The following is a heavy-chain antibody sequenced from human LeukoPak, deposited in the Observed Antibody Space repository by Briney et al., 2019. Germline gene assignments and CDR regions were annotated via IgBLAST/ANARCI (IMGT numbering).Heavy chain of an antibody. D-gene: IGHD5-12*01. V-gene: IGHV3-48*03. J-gene: IGHJ4*02. Sequence: GGSLRLSCAASGFTFSTYAMQWVRQAPGQGLEWVSHIDSRGTYILYADSVKGRLTISRDNAKNSLYLQVSSLRAEDTAVYYCARDSGRSGSLDYWGQGNLVTVSS. CDR3: ARDSGRSGSLDY. CDR1: GFTFSTYA. CDR2: IDSRGTYI.